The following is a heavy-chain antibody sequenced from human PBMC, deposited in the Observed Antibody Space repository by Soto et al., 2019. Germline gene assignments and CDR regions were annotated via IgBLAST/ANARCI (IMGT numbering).Heavy chain of an antibody. CDR2: ISRDGRVT. CDR3: VKGIVGYSTTWAAGMDY. CDR1: GFTFDDYS. D-gene: IGHD1-26*01. V-gene: IGHV3-64*07. J-gene: IGHJ4*02. Sequence: EVQLVESGGAVVQPGGSLRLACAASGFTFDDYSMHWVRHAPGKGLECVSLISRDGRVTSYAESVRGRFAMSRDNSEKSIYLQMSSLTTEDMAEYYCVKGIVGYSTTWAAGMDYWGRGALVTVSS.